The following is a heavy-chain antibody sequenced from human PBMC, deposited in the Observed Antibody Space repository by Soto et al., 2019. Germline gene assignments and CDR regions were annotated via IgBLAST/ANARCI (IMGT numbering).Heavy chain of an antibody. D-gene: IGHD3-22*01. CDR3: VRERFFYDMTGQED. CDR1: GFPFSTYE. CDR2: ITTSGSDM. J-gene: IGHJ4*02. V-gene: IGHV3-48*03. Sequence: PGGSLRLSCAGSGFPFSTYEMNWVRQAPGKGLEWIAHITTSGSDMNYADSVKGRFTISRDNSKSSVFLQMNSLRVEDTAIYYCVRERFFYDMTGQEDSGQVTQVTFSS.